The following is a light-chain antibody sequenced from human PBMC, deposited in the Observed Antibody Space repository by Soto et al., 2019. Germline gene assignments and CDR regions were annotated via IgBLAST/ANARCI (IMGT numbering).Light chain of an antibody. Sequence: IQMTQSPSTLPASVGDRVTITCRASQSISNWLAWYQRKPGTAPKVLIYHAYNLQSGVPSRFSGSGSGTEFTLTIRSLQPDDFATYYCQQYNSYSPTFGQGTKVDIK. V-gene: IGKV1-5*01. CDR2: HAY. J-gene: IGKJ1*01. CDR1: QSISNW. CDR3: QQYNSYSPT.